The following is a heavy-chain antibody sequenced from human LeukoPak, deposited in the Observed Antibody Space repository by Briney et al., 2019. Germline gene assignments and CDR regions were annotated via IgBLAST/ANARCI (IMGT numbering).Heavy chain of an antibody. Sequence: GGSLRLSCAASGFTFSSYAMHWVRQAPGKGLEWVAVISYDGSNKYYADSVKGRFTISRDNFKNTLYLQMNSLRAEDTAVYYCARDLGAPRQLVLDYWGQGTLVTVSS. D-gene: IGHD6-6*01. J-gene: IGHJ4*02. CDR3: ARDLGAPRQLVLDY. CDR1: GFTFSSYA. V-gene: IGHV3-30*04. CDR2: ISYDGSNK.